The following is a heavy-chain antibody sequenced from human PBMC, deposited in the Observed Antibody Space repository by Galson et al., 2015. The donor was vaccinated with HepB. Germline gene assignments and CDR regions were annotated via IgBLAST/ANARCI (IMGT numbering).Heavy chain of an antibody. CDR2: ISSSSSTI. Sequence: SLRLSCAATGFTFSNAWMSWVRQAPGKGLEWVSYISSSSSTIYYADSVKGRFTISRDNAKNSLYLQMNSLRAEDTAVYYCATRSGMPWYFDLWGRGTLVTVSS. V-gene: IGHV3-48*01. CDR1: GFTFSNAW. D-gene: IGHD2-2*01. J-gene: IGHJ2*01. CDR3: ATRSGMPWYFDL.